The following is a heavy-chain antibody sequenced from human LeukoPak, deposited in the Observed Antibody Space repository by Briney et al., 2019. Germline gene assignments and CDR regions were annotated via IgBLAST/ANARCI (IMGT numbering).Heavy chain of an antibody. CDR3: ARVHCGGGGCSS. D-gene: IGHD2-15*01. V-gene: IGHV3-11*01. CDR1: GFTFSDFY. J-gene: IGHJ4*02. Sequence: GGSLRLSCAASGFTFSDFYMSWIRQAPGKGLEFISYISGGGDTIFYADSVKGRFTISRDNAKNSLYLQMNSLRAEDTAVYYCARVHCGGGGCSSWGQGTLVTVSS. CDR2: ISGGGDTI.